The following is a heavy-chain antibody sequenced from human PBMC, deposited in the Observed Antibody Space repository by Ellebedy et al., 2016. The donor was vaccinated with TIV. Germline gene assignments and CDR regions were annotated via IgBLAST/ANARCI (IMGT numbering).Heavy chain of an antibody. CDR1: GASLNACY. CDR3: ARGSRNGEGDMDL. D-gene: IGHD2-8*01. Sequence: MPSETLSPTCGVFGASLNACYWTWISQTPGKGLEWIGEINPNGRSNYNASLRSRVTMSIDMSKSQFSLELNFVTAADTAVYYCARGSRNGEGDMDLWGQGTTVIVSS. J-gene: IGHJ6*02. CDR2: INPNGRS. V-gene: IGHV4-34*01.